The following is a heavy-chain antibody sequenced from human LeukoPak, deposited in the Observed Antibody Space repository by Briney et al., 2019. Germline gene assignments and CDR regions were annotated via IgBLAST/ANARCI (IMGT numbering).Heavy chain of an antibody. Sequence: SETLSLTCTVSGGSISSYYWSWIRQPPGKGLEWIGYIYYSGSTNYNPSLKSRVTISVDTSTNQFSLKLSSVTAADTAVYYCARRVVTVNTFDYWGQGTLVTVYS. CDR1: GGSISSYY. D-gene: IGHD4-17*01. V-gene: IGHV4-59*08. CDR2: IYYSGST. J-gene: IGHJ4*02. CDR3: ARRVVTVNTFDY.